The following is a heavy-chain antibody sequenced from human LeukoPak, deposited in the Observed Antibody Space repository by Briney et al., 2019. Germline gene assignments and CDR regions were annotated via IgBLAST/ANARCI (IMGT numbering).Heavy chain of an antibody. Sequence: RGSLRLSCAASGFTFSSYAMTCVRQAPGEGLGCVSIIIDRGVSAYYADSVQGRFTVSRDKSKNTQYLQTNSLRAENTAVYYCATRADCSSWFGRGFYGIDVWGRGTTATVSS. V-gene: IGHV3-23*01. CDR1: GFTFSSYA. J-gene: IGHJ6*04. CDR3: ATRADCSSWFGRGFYGIDV. CDR2: IIDRGVSA. D-gene: IGHD2-2*01.